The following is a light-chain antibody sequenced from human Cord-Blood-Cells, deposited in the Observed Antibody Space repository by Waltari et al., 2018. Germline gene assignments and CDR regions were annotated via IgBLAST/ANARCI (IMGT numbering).Light chain of an antibody. V-gene: IGKV3-11*01. J-gene: IGKJ4*01. CDR1: QSVSSY. CDR2: DAS. Sequence: EIVLTQSPATLYLSPGERATLSCRASQSVSSYLAWYQQKPGKAPRLLIYDASNRATGIPARFSGSGSGTDFTLTISSLEPEDFAVYYCQQRSNWPTFGGGTKVEIK. CDR3: QQRSNWPT.